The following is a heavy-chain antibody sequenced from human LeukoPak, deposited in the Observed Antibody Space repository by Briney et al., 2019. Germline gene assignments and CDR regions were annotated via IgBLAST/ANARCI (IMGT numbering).Heavy chain of an antibody. V-gene: IGHV3-21*01. CDR1: GFTFSSYS. Sequence: PGGSLRLSCAASGFTFSSYSMNWVRQAPGKGLEWVSSISSSSSYIYYADSVKGRFTISRDNAKNSLYLQMNSLRAGDTAVYYCARAPYGITFGPGDYWGQGTLVTVSS. J-gene: IGHJ4*02. CDR2: ISSSSSYI. CDR3: ARAPYGITFGPGDY. D-gene: IGHD3-16*01.